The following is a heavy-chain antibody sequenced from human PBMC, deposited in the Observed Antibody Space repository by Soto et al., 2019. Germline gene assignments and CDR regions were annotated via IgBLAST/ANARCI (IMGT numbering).Heavy chain of an antibody. V-gene: IGHV4-34*01. CDR2: INHSGST. Sequence: SETLSLTCAVYGGSFSGYYWSWIRQPPGKGLEWIGEINHSGSTNYNPSLKSRVTISVDTSKNQFSLKLSSVTAADTAVYYCSRAAPRYCSSGSCYSGRDYWAQGTLVPVSA. CDR3: SRAAPRYCSSGSCYSGRDY. D-gene: IGHD2-15*01. J-gene: IGHJ4*02. CDR1: GGSFSGYY.